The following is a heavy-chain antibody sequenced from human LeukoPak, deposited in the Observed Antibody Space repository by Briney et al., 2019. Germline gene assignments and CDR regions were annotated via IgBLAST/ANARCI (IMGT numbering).Heavy chain of an antibody. CDR1: GGTFSSYA. Sequence: SVKVSCKASGGTFSSYAISWVRQAPGQGLEWMGRIIPIFGTANYAQKFQGRVTITTDESTSTAYMELSSLRSEDTAVYYCARVGSYCSGGSCRQYYFDYWGQGTLVAVSS. CDR2: IIPIFGTA. J-gene: IGHJ4*02. CDR3: ARVGSYCSGGSCRQYYFDY. D-gene: IGHD2-15*01. V-gene: IGHV1-69*05.